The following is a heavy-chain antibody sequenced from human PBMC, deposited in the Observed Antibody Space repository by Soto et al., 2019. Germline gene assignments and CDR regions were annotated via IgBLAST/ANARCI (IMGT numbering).Heavy chain of an antibody. J-gene: IGHJ3*02. D-gene: IGHD3-16*01. CDR1: GGSISSGGYY. V-gene: IGHV4-31*03. CDR3: ARDGVSGELWPAYAFDI. CDR2: IYYSGST. Sequence: QVQLQESGPGLVKPSQTLSLTCTVSGGSISSGGYYWSWIRQHPGKGLECIGYIYYSGSTYYNPSLKSRVTISVDTSKHPFSLKLSSVTAADTAVYYCARDGVSGELWPAYAFDIWGQGTMVTVSS.